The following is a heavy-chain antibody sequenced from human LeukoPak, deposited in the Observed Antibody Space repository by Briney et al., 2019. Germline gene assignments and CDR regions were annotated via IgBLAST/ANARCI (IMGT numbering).Heavy chain of an antibody. CDR1: GFAFSSYS. V-gene: IGHV3-21*01. CDR3: AREASSGWSDS. Sequence: GGSLRLSCAASGFAFSSYSINWVRQAPGKGLEWVSSISSSSTYIYYADSVKGRFTISRGNAKNSLYLQMNSLRAEDTAVYYCAREASSGWSDSWGQGTLVTVSS. CDR2: ISSSSTYI. J-gene: IGHJ5*01. D-gene: IGHD6-19*01.